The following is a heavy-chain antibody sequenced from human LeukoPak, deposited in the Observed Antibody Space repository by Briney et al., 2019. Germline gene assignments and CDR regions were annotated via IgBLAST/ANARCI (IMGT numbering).Heavy chain of an antibody. CDR3: AKEREARDGLHSFVDY. D-gene: IGHD5-24*01. J-gene: IGHJ4*02. CDR1: GFTFSSYG. V-gene: IGHV3-30*18. CDR2: ISYDGSNK. Sequence: GGSLRLSCAASGFTFSSYGMHWVRQAPGKGLEWVAVISYDGSNKYYADSVKGRFTISRDNSKNTLYLQMNSLRAEDTAVYYCAKEREARDGLHSFVDYWGRGTLVTVSS.